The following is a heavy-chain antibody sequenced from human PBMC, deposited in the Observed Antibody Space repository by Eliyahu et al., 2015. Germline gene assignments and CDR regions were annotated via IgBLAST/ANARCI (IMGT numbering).Heavy chain of an antibody. CDR3: VHYRHSGSSGSHSIAADY. Sequence: EVQLVESGGGLVRPGGSLRLSCAASGFPFSSXWXGWVRQAPGKGLEWVANINQDGSETYNVDSVKGRFTVSRDNAKNSMSLQVSSLRAEDTAVYYCVHYRHSGSSGSHSIAADYWGQGTLVTVSS. V-gene: IGHV3-7*01. CDR1: GFPFSSXW. J-gene: IGHJ4*02. CDR2: INQDGSET. D-gene: IGHD1-26*01.